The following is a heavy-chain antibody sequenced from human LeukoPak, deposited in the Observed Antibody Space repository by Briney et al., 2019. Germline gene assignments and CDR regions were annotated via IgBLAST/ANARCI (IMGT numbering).Heavy chain of an antibody. J-gene: IGHJ4*02. D-gene: IGHD3-10*01. V-gene: IGHV1-2*02. CDR3: AREERELLWFGEFQTFDY. CDR1: GYTFTGYY. CDR2: INPNSGGT. Sequence: ASVKVSCKASGYTFTGYYMRWVRQAPGQGLEWMGWINPNSGGTNYAQKFQGRVTMTRDTSISTAYMELSRLRSDDTAVYYCAREERELLWFGEFQTFDYWGQGTLVTVSS.